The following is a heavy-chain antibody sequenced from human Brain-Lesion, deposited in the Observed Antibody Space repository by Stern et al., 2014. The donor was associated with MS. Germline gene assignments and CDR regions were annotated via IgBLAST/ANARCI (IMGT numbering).Heavy chain of an antibody. J-gene: IGHJ3*02. CDR2: IYSRGAP. D-gene: IGHD3-9*01. V-gene: IGHV4-61*02. Sequence: QVQLQESGPGLVKPSQTLSLTCTVSGGSISSGNYYWSWIRQPAGEGLEWIGRIYSRGAPKYNPPLKSRVTISADTPTTHFPLRLSSVTAADTAVYYCARGNYDVLTDNGGHGFDIWGQGTMVTVSS. CDR1: GGSISSGNYY. CDR3: ARGNYDVLTDNGGHGFDI.